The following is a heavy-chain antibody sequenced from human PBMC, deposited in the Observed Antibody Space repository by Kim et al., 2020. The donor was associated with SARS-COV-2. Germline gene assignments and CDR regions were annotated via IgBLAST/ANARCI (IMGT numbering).Heavy chain of an antibody. CDR2: ISAYDGNT. CDR3: ARAPGSYYGSGSYLLDY. V-gene: IGHV1-18*01. CDR1: GYTFTSYG. D-gene: IGHD3-10*01. J-gene: IGHJ4*02. Sequence: ASVKVSCKASGYTFTSYGISWVGQAPGQGFEWMGWISAYDGNTNYAQKFQGRVTMTTDTSTSTAYIELRSLRSDDTAVYYCARAPGSYYGSGSYLLDYWGQGTLVAVSS.